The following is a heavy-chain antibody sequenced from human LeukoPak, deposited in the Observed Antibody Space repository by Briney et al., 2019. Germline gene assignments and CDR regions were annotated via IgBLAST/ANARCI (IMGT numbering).Heavy chain of an antibody. CDR2: TYYRSKWYN. CDR3: ARGVWWPPYYYGMDV. V-gene: IGHV6-1*01. Sequence: SQTLSLTCAISGDILSSNSAAWNWLRQSPSRGLEWLGRTYYRSKWYNDYAVSVKSRLTINPDTSKNQFSLQLNSVTPEDTAVYYCARGVWWPPYYYGMDVWGQGTTVTVSS. CDR1: GDILSSNSAA. D-gene: IGHD3-16*01. J-gene: IGHJ6*02.